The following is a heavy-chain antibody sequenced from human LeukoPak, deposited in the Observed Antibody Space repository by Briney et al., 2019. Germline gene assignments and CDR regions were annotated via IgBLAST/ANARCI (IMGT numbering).Heavy chain of an antibody. Sequence: ASVKVSCKASGYTFTSYGISWVRQAPGQGLEWMGWISAYNGNTNYAQKLQGRVTMTTDTSTSTAYMELRSLRSDDTAVYYCARSEEDQNYYYYYMDVWGKGTTVTVSS. CDR2: ISAYNGNT. V-gene: IGHV1-18*01. J-gene: IGHJ6*03. CDR3: ARSEEDQNYYYYYMDV. CDR1: GYTFTSYG.